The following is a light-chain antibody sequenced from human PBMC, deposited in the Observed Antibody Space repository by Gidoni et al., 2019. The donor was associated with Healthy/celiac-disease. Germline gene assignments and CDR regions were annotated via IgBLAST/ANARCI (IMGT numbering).Light chain of an antibody. CDR3: QQSYSTLALT. J-gene: IGKJ4*01. CDR2: AAS. CDR1: QSISSY. V-gene: IGKV1-39*01. Sequence: DIQMTQSPSSLSASVGDKVTITCRASQSISSYLNWYQQEPGKAPKLLIYAASSLQSGVPSRFSGSGSETDFTLTISSLQPEDFATYYCQQSYSTLALTFXGXTKVXIK.